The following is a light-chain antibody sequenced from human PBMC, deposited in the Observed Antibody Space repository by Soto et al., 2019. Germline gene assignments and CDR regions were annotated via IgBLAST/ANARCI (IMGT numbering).Light chain of an antibody. J-gene: IGLJ1*01. CDR1: SSDVGAYNF. CDR2: NVY. Sequence: QYALTQPASVSGSPGQSITISCTGTSSDVGAYNFVSWHHQHPGKAPKLLIYNVYDPPSGSSYRFAGPKSGNTASLTVSGPQCEDEADYYCSAYTVSGTYVCGTGTK. CDR3: SAYTVSGTYV. V-gene: IGLV2-14*03.